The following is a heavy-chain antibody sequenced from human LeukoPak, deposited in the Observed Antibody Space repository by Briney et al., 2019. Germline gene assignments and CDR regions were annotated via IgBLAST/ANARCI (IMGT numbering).Heavy chain of an antibody. CDR1: GGSFNGYY. V-gene: IGHV4-34*01. CDR2: INHSGST. CDR3: ARRVVTAALFNY. Sequence: PSETLSLTCAVYGGSFNGYYWSWIRQPPGKGLEWIGEINHSGSTNYNPSLKSRVTMSVDTSKNQISLKLGSVIAANTAVYYCARRVVTAALFNYWGQGTLVTVSS. J-gene: IGHJ4*02. D-gene: IGHD2-15*01.